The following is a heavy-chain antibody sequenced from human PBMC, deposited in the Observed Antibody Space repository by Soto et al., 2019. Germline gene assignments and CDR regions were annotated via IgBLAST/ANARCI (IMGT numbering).Heavy chain of an antibody. CDR1: GFTFGSYS. Sequence: GGSLRLSCAASGFTFGSYSMNWVRQAPGKGLEWVSSISSSSSYIYYADSVKGRFTISRDNAKNSLYLQMNSLRAEDTAVYYCARYKAPYSSSYHDAFDIWGQGTMVTVSS. CDR3: ARYKAPYSSSYHDAFDI. V-gene: IGHV3-21*01. CDR2: ISSSSSYI. J-gene: IGHJ3*02. D-gene: IGHD6-6*01.